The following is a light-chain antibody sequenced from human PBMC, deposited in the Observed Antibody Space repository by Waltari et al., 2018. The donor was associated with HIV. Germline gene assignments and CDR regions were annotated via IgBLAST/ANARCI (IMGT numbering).Light chain of an antibody. CDR2: GNN. CDR3: QSFDSSLTGFV. Sequence: QSVLTQPPSVSGAPGQRVSISCTGSGAGHEVQWYQQIAGKAPKLLIFGNNKRPSGAPARFFGSKSGTSASLAITGLQPEDEAHYYCQSFDSSLTGFVFGSGTEVVVL. V-gene: IGLV1-40*01. CDR1: GAGHE. J-gene: IGLJ1*01.